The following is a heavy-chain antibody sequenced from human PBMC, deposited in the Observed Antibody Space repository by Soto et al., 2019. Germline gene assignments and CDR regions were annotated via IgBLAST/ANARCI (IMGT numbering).Heavy chain of an antibody. CDR3: ATGAYCSGGSCSDYYYYYGMDL. J-gene: IGHJ6*02. CDR2: LVVGTGNT. D-gene: IGHD2-15*01. V-gene: IGHV1-58*01. Sequence: ASVKVSCKTSGFTFRSSAVQWVRQARGQRLEWIGWLVVGTGNTNYAQKFQQRVTISSDRSTNTVSMELSSLTSEDTAVYYCATGAYCSGGSCSDYYYYYGMDLWGQGTTVTVSS. CDR1: GFTFRSSA.